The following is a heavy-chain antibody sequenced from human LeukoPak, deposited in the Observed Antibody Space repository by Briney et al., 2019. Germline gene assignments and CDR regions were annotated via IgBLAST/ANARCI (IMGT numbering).Heavy chain of an antibody. D-gene: IGHD2/OR15-2a*01. CDR3: TTVEYAAFYI. Sequence: GGSLRLSCAASGFTFSNAWMSWVRQAPGKGLEWVGRVKSKTDGETTDYAAPVKGRFTISRDDSKNTLYLQMNSLKTEDTAVYYCTTVEYAAFYIWGQGTMVTVSS. V-gene: IGHV3-15*01. CDR2: VKSKTDGETT. J-gene: IGHJ3*02. CDR1: GFTFSNAW.